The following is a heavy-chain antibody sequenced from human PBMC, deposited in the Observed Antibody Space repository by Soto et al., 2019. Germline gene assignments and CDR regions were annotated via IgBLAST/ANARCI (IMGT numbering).Heavy chain of an antibody. D-gene: IGHD3-22*01. CDR3: ARCRYEDSGYFED. CDR2: MSGRGFNT. V-gene: IGHV3-23*01. Sequence: EVQLLESGGGLVQPGGSLRLSCAASGFTFSNYAMSWVRLAPGKGLEWVSAMSGRGFNTYYADSVKGRFTISRDNSKNPRYLQMDSLSSADTAVYYCARCRYEDSGYFEDWGQGNLVTVSS. CDR1: GFTFSNYA. J-gene: IGHJ4*02.